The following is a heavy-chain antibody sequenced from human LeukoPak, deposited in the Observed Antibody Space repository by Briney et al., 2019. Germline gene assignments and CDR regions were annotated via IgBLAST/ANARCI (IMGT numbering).Heavy chain of an antibody. CDR2: LYHSGTT. J-gene: IGHJ2*01. CDR1: GYSIAHGFF. Sequence: SETLSLTCTVSGYSIAHGFFWAWIRQPPGGGLEWIGSLYHSGTTYYNTSLKSRISTSVGTSKNQFSLKLRLVTAADTAVYYCARVEVPRDINDWYFDLWGRGTLVTVSS. D-gene: IGHD2-15*01. CDR3: ARVEVPRDINDWYFDL. V-gene: IGHV4-38-2*02.